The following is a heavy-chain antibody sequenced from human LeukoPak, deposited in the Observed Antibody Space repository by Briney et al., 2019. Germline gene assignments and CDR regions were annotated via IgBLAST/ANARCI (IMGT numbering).Heavy chain of an antibody. Sequence: ASVKVSCKASGYTFTGYYMHWVRQAPGLGLEWMGWINPNSGGTNYAQKFQGRVTMTRDTSISTAYMELSRLRSDDTAVYYCARGNDSSDFQDSGFDYWGQGTLVTVSS. J-gene: IGHJ4*02. D-gene: IGHD3-22*01. CDR1: GYTFTGYY. V-gene: IGHV1-2*02. CDR2: INPNSGGT. CDR3: ARGNDSSDFQDSGFDY.